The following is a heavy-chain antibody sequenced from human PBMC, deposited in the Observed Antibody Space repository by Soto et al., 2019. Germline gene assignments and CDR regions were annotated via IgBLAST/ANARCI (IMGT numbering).Heavy chain of an antibody. Sequence: SETLSLTCTVSGGSIRGYYWSWLRQPQGKGLEWIGYIYNIGSTNYNPSLRSRVTMSIDTSQEQFSLKVSSVTATDTAVYYCARHVKLPLAGNGFDSWGRGTLVTSPQ. J-gene: IGHJ4*02. CDR3: ARHVKLPLAGNGFDS. CDR2: IYNIGST. V-gene: IGHV4-59*08. D-gene: IGHD6-19*01. CDR1: GGSIRGYY.